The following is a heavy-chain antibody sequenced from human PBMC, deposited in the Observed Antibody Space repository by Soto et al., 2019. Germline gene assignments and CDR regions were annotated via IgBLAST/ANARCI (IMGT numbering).Heavy chain of an antibody. Sequence: QVQLVESGGGVVQPGRSLRLSCAASGFTFSRFVMHWVRQAPGKGLEWVAVISFDGDNKYYADSVKGRFTISRDNSKNTLFLQMNSLRAAATAVYYCANHYSSTWYPYYFDYWGQGTLVTVSS. CDR2: ISFDGDNK. V-gene: IGHV3-30*18. D-gene: IGHD6-13*01. CDR1: GFTFSRFV. CDR3: ANHYSSTWYPYYFDY. J-gene: IGHJ4*02.